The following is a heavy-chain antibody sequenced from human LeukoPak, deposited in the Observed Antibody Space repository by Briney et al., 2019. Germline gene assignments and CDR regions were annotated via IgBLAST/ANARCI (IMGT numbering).Heavy chain of an antibody. CDR2: ISAYNGNT. J-gene: IGHJ4*02. CDR1: GYTFTSYG. Sequence: ASVKVSCKASGYTFTSYGISWVRQAPGQGLEWMGWISAYNGNTNYAQKLQGRVTMTTDTSTSTACMELRSLRSDDTAVYYCARAPTYCSGGSCYSAKFDYWGQGTLVTVPS. D-gene: IGHD2-15*01. CDR3: ARAPTYCSGGSCYSAKFDY. V-gene: IGHV1-18*01.